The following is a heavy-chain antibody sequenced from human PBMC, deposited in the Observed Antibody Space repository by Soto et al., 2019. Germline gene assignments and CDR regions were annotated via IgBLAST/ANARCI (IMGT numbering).Heavy chain of an antibody. Sequence: QPGGSLRLSCAGSGFTFSSYSMSWVRQAPGKGLEWVSGFRSGGDDDTTYYADSVRGRFTISRDNSKNTLFLQMNSLRAEDTAIYYCAKKVNSGSGSQFFDYWGQGTLVTVSS. V-gene: IGHV3-23*01. J-gene: IGHJ4*02. D-gene: IGHD3-10*01. CDR3: AKKVNSGSGSQFFDY. CDR2: FRSGGDDDTT. CDR1: GFTFSSYS.